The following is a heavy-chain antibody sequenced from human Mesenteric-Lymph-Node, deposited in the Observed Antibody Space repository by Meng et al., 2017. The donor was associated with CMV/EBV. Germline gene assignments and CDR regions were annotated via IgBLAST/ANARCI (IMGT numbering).Heavy chain of an antibody. V-gene: IGHV4-4*02. CDR1: GGSISTSSKW. CDR3: SRFDSTGYGLDS. CDR2: INHSGTA. Sequence: VSGGSISTSSKWWTWVRQSPEKGLQWIGEINHSGTANYNPSLKSRVTISVDRSNNQFFLRLNSVTAADTAVYYCSRFDSTGYGLDSWGQGTLVTVSS. D-gene: IGHD3-22*01. J-gene: IGHJ4*02.